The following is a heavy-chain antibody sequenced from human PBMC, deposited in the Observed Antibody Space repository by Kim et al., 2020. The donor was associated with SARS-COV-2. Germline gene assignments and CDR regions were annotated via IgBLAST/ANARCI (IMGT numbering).Heavy chain of an antibody. CDR2: IKQDGSEK. CDR1: GFTFSSYW. J-gene: IGHJ4*02. D-gene: IGHD3-22*01. V-gene: IGHV3-7*03. Sequence: GGSLRLSCAASGFTFSSYWMSWVRQAPGKGLEWVANIKQDGSEKYYVDSVKGRFTISSDNAKNSLYLQMNSRRAEDTAVYYCARVGRYYYDSSGYYYSDYWGQGTLVTVSS. CDR3: ARVGRYYYDSSGYYYSDY.